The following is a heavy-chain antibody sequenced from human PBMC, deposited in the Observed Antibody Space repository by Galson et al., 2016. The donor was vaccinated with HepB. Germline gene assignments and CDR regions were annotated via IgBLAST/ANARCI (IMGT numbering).Heavy chain of an antibody. D-gene: IGHD5-18*01. CDR3: ARGLYVDTEGYGMDG. Sequence: SVKVSCKASGYTFTGYHMHWVRQAPGQGLEWMGWINPNSGGTNYGQKFQGRVTMTRDTSISTAYMELSRLRSDDTAVYYCARGLYVDTEGYGMDGWGQGTTVTVSS. CDR2: INPNSGGT. J-gene: IGHJ6*02. V-gene: IGHV1-2*02. CDR1: GYTFTGYH.